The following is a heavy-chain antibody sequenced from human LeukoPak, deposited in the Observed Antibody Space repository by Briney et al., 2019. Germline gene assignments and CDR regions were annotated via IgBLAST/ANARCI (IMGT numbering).Heavy chain of an antibody. CDR1: RFTFSTYW. Sequence: GGSLRLSCAASRFTFSTYWMSWVRQAPGKGLEWVANIKPDGGEKYYVDSAKGRFTISRDNAKNSLYLQMSSLRAEDTAVYYCARKSITIFGVVAHGFDPWGQGTLVTVSS. D-gene: IGHD3-3*01. CDR2: IKPDGGEK. V-gene: IGHV3-7*01. J-gene: IGHJ5*02. CDR3: ARKSITIFGVVAHGFDP.